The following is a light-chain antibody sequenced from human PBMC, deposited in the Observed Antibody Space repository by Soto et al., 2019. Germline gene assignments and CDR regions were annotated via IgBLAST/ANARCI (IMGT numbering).Light chain of an antibody. V-gene: IGLV1-47*01. Sequence: QAVVTQPPSASGTPGQRVTISCSGSSSNIGSNYVYWYQQLPGTAPKLLIYRNNQRPSGVPDRFSGSKSGTSASLAISGLRSEDEVDYYCAVWDDSLSGPVFGGGTKVTVL. CDR2: RNN. J-gene: IGLJ3*02. CDR1: SSNIGSNY. CDR3: AVWDDSLSGPV.